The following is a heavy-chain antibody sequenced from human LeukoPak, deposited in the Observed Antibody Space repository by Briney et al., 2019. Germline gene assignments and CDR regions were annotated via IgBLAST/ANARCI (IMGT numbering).Heavy chain of an antibody. J-gene: IGHJ4*02. CDR3: ARDRVGSGWLRPFYFED. CDR2: INPNIGAT. V-gene: IGHV1-2*02. CDR1: GYTFTGYY. Sequence: ASVKVSCKPSGYTFTGYYLHWVRQAPGQALQWMGWINPNIGATMYAQKFQGRVTMTRDTSISTAYMELNSLRSDDTAVYYCARDRVGSGWLRPFYFEDWGQGTLVTVSS. D-gene: IGHD6-19*01.